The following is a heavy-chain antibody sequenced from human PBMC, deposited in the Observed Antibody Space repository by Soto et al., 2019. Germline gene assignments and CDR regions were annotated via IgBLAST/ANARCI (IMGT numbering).Heavy chain of an antibody. V-gene: IGHV4-34*01. Sequence: SETLSLTCAVYGGSFSGYYWSWIRQPPGKGLEWIGEINHSGSTNYNPSLKSRVTISVDTSKNQFSLKLSSATAADTAVYYCARGQGDYWGQGTLVTVSS. CDR2: INHSGST. CDR1: GGSFSGYY. CDR3: ARGQGDY. J-gene: IGHJ4*02.